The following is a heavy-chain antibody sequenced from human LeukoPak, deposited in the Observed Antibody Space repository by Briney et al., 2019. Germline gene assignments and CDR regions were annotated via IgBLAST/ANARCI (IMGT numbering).Heavy chain of an antibody. CDR2: IYYSGST. Sequence: SETLSLTCAVSGGSISSSNWWSWVRQPPGQGLEWIGYIYYSGSTNYNPSLKSRVTISVDTSKNQFSLKLSSVTAADTAVYYCARGRRGYSGYDINYYYYYYMDVWGKGTTVTVSS. CDR1: GGSISSSNW. V-gene: IGHV4-4*02. D-gene: IGHD5-12*01. CDR3: ARGRRGYSGYDINYYYYYYMDV. J-gene: IGHJ6*03.